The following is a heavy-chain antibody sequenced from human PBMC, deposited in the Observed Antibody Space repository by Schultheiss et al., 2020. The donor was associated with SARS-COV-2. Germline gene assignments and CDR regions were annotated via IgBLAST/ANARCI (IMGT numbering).Heavy chain of an antibody. CDR3: AKVLRGIYPTDACDI. CDR1: GFTFSNYA. J-gene: IGHJ3*02. CDR2: ISASGDSV. Sequence: GSLRLSCAASGFTFSNYAMTWVRQAPGKGLEWVSGISASGDSVYYAGSVKGRFTVSRDNSMTTLWLQMNSLAAGDTAVYYCAKVLRGIYPTDACDIWGQGTMVTVSS. D-gene: IGHD1-14*01. V-gene: IGHV3-23*01.